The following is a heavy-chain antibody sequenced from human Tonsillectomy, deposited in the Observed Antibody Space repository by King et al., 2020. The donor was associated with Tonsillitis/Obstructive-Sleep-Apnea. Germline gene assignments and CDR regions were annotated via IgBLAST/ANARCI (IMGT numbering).Heavy chain of an antibody. J-gene: IGHJ3*02. V-gene: IGHV3-15*01. CDR3: TTRTQYFDWTDAFDI. CDR1: GFTFSNAW. Sequence: VQLVESGGGLVKPGGSLRLSCAASGFTFSNAWMSWVRQAPGKGLEWVGRIKSKTDGGTTDYAAPVKGRFTISRDDSKNTLYLQMNSLKTEDTAVYYCTTRTQYFDWTDAFDIWGQGTMVTVSS. CDR2: IKSKTDGGTT. D-gene: IGHD3-9*01.